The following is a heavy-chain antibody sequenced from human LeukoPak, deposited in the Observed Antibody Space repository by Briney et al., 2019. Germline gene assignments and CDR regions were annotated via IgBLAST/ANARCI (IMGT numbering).Heavy chain of an antibody. Sequence: GGSLRLSCIASGFTLSAYTMSWVRQAPGKGLEWVSAISGSGGSTYYADSVKGRFTISRDNSKNTLYLQMNSLRAEDTAVYYCAKVTARGYFDYWGQGTLVTVSS. J-gene: IGHJ4*02. CDR3: AKVTARGYFDY. CDR1: GFTLSAYT. CDR2: ISGSGGST. V-gene: IGHV3-23*01. D-gene: IGHD3-16*01.